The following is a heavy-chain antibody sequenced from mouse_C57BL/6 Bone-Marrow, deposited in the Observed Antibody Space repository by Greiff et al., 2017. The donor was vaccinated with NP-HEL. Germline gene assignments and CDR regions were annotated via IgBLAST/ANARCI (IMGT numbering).Heavy chain of an antibody. CDR1: GYTFTSYT. V-gene: IGHV1-4*01. D-gene: IGHD2-12*01. CDR3: ARTFLYDEGAMDY. Sequence: QVHVKQSGAELARPGASVKMSCKASGYTFTSYTMHWVKQRPGQGLEWIGYINPSSGYTKYNQKFKDKATLTADKSSSTAYMQLSSLTSEDSAVYYCARTFLYDEGAMDYWGQGTSVTVSS. J-gene: IGHJ4*01. CDR2: INPSSGYT.